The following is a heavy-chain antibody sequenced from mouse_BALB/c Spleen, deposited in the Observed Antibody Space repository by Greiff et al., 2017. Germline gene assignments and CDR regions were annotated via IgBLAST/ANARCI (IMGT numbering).Heavy chain of an antibody. CDR2: IYPGDGDT. J-gene: IGHJ1*01. V-gene: IGHV1-82*01. Sequence: VQLQESGPELVKPGASVKISCKASGYAFSSSWMNWVKQRPGQGLEWIGRIYPGDGDTNYNGKFKGKATLTADKSSSTAYMQLSSLTSVDSAVYFCARWVRGYFDVWGAGTTVTVSS. CDR1: GYAFSSSW. D-gene: IGHD2-14*01. CDR3: ARWVRGYFDV.